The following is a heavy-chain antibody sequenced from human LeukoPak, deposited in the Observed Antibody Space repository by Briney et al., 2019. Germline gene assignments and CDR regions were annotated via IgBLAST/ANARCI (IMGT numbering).Heavy chain of an antibody. Sequence: SETLSLTCTVSGGSISGYYWSWIRQPPGKGLEWIGYVYYTGSTKYNPSPKSRLTISVDTSKNEFSLNLTSVTAADTAVYYCARLTTSGYSNSWGRGTLVSVSS. CDR3: ARLTTSGYSNS. CDR2: VYYTGST. J-gene: IGHJ4*02. D-gene: IGHD3-9*01. CDR1: GGSISGYY. V-gene: IGHV4-59*08.